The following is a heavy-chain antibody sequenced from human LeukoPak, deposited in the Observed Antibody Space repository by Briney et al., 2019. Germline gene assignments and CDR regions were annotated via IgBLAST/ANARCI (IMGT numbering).Heavy chain of an antibody. Sequence: GGSLRLSCAASGFTFSNYWMSWVRQAPGKGLEWVANIKQDGSEKYYVDSVKGRFTISRDNAKNSLYLQMNSLRAEDTAVYYCARVPYSSSLIYFDYWGQGTLVTVSS. J-gene: IGHJ4*02. CDR3: ARVPYSSSLIYFDY. CDR1: GFTFSNYW. CDR2: IKQDGSEK. D-gene: IGHD6-13*01. V-gene: IGHV3-7*01.